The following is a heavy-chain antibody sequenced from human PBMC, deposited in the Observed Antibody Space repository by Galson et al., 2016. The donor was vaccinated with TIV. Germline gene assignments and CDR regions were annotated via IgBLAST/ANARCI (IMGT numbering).Heavy chain of an antibody. V-gene: IGHV3-74*01. Sequence: SLRLSCAASGFTFSNYGMHWVRQSPGEGLIYVSRINTDGDASDYADSVKGRFTISRDNVKNIAFLQMTALRVEDTAVYYCARGHHGNPNFWGQGTLVTVSS. CDR2: INTDGDAS. CDR1: GFTFSNYG. D-gene: IGHD4-23*01. CDR3: ARGHHGNPNF. J-gene: IGHJ4*02.